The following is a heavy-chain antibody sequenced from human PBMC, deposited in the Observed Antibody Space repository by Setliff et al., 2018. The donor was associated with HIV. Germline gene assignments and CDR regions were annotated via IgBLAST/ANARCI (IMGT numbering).Heavy chain of an antibody. J-gene: IGHJ6*03. V-gene: IGHV4-34*01. CDR1: GGSFTGHY. CDR3: ARGWRGWERVPDYYYYMNV. Sequence: SETLSLTCAVYGGSFTGHYWTWIRQPTGKGLEWIGEVTHSGSTKYNPSLRSRLSIAVDKSKNQFSLNLHSMTAADTAVYYCARGWRGWERVPDYYYYMNVWGKGTTVTVSS. D-gene: IGHD1-26*01. CDR2: VTHSGST.